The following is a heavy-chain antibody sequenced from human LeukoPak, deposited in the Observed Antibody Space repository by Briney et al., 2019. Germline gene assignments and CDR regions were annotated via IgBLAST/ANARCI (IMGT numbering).Heavy chain of an antibody. CDR2: ISYDGRNK. Sequence: GGSLRLSCAASAFTFSSYSMNWVRQAPGKGLEWVAVISYDGRNKYYADSVKGRFTISRDNSKNTLYLQMNSLRAEDTAVYYCARGGPYYYDSSGLDYWGQGTLVTVSS. CDR3: ARGGPYYYDSSGLDY. CDR1: AFTFSSYS. V-gene: IGHV3-30*03. D-gene: IGHD3-22*01. J-gene: IGHJ4*02.